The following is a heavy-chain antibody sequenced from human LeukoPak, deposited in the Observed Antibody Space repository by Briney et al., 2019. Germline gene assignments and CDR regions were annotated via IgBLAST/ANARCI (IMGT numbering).Heavy chain of an antibody. CDR3: ARAPGAARLYYYYYMDV. J-gene: IGHJ6*03. CDR2: IYYSGST. V-gene: IGHV4-61*01. D-gene: IGHD6-6*01. CDR1: GGSVSSGSYY. Sequence: SETLSLTCTVSGGSVSSGSYYWSWIRQPPGKGLEWIGYIYYSGSTNYNPSFKSRVTISVDTSKNQFSLKLSSVTAADTAVYYCARAPGAARLYYYYYMDVWGKGTTVTVSS.